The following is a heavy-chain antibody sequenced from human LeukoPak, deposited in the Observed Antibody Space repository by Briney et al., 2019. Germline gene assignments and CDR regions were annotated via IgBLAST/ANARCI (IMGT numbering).Heavy chain of an antibody. J-gene: IGHJ4*02. CDR3: AKRVPYSSSSVYFDS. CDR1: GFTFSSYG. CDR2: ISDSGSDT. D-gene: IGHD6-6*01. Sequence: GGSLRLSCAASGFTFSSYGLSWVRQTPGKGLEWVSAISDSGSDTYYTDSVKGRFTISKDDSKNTLYLQMNSLRAEDTAVYYCAKRVPYSSSSVYFDSWGQGTLVTVSS. V-gene: IGHV3-23*01.